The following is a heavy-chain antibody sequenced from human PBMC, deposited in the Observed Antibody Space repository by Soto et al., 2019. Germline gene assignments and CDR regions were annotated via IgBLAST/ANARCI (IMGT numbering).Heavy chain of an antibody. CDR1: GGSIGSGGYY. Sequence: PSAPLSLTCTVSGGSIGSGGYYWSWIRQHPGKGLEWIGYIYYSGSTYYNPSLKSRVTISVDTSKNQFSLKLNSVTAADTAVYYCARLWDFWSGYGWFDPWGQGTLVTVSS. J-gene: IGHJ5*02. CDR3: ARLWDFWSGYGWFDP. CDR2: IYYSGST. D-gene: IGHD3-3*01. V-gene: IGHV4-31*03.